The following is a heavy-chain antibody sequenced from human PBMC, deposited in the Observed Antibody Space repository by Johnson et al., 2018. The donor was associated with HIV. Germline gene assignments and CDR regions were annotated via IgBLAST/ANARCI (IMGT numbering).Heavy chain of an antibody. Sequence: VQLVESGGGVVQPGRSLRLSCAASGFTFSSYAMHWVRQAPGKGLEYVSAISSNGGSTYYANSVKGRFTISRDNSENTLYLQMNSLRAEDTAVYYCATGYCSGGSCPRDAFDIWGQGTMVTVSS. CDR2: ISSNGGST. CDR1: GFTFSSYA. V-gene: IGHV3-64*01. J-gene: IGHJ3*02. CDR3: ATGYCSGGSCPRDAFDI. D-gene: IGHD2-15*01.